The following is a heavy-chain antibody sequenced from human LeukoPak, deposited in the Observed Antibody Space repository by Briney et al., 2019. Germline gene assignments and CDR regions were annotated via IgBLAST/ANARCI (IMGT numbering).Heavy chain of an antibody. D-gene: IGHD1-26*01. CDR1: GGSISSYY. V-gene: IGHV4-59*01. CDR2: IYYSGST. J-gene: IGHJ5*02. Sequence: SETLSLTCTVSGGSISSYYWSWIRQPPGKGLEWIGYIYYSGSTNYNPSLKSRVTISVDTSKNQFSLKLSSVTAADTAVYYCAREPPSGSLNSLDWFDPWGQGTLVTVSS. CDR3: AREPPSGSLNSLDWFDP.